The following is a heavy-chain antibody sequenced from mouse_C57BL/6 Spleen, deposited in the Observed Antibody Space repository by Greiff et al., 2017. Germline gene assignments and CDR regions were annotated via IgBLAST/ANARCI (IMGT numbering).Heavy chain of an antibody. CDR3: ARLGDYYGSSYDWYFDV. D-gene: IGHD1-1*01. J-gene: IGHJ1*03. CDR1: GYTFTSYW. V-gene: IGHV1-69*01. CDR2: IDPSDSYT. Sequence: VQLQQPGAELVMPGASVKLSCKASGYTFTSYWMHWVKQRPGQGLEWIGEIDPSDSYTNYNQKFKGKSTLTVDQSSSTAYMQLSSLTSEDSAVYYCARLGDYYGSSYDWYFDVWGTGTTVTVSS.